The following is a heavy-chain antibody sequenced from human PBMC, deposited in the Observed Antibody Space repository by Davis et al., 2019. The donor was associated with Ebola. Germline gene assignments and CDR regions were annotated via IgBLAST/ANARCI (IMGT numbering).Heavy chain of an antibody. D-gene: IGHD3-3*01. CDR1: GYTFTSYY. V-gene: IGHV1-2*06. Sequence: ASVKVSCKASGYTFTSYYMHWVRQAPGQGLEWMGRINPNSGGTNYAQKFQGRVTMTRDTSISTAYMELSRLRSDDTAVYYCAREALTRFLEWLFLDYWGQGTLVTVSS. CDR2: INPNSGGT. CDR3: AREALTRFLEWLFLDY. J-gene: IGHJ4*02.